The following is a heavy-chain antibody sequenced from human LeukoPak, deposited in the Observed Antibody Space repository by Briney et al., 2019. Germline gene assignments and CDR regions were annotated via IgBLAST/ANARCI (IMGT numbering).Heavy chain of an antibody. CDR1: GGSFSGYF. D-gene: IGHD3-16*02. J-gene: IGHJ2*01. CDR2: INHSGNS. Sequence: SETLSLTCAVYGGSFSGYFWEWIRQPPGKGLEWIGEINHSGNSNSNPSLKTRATISVDTSKNQFSLKLRSVTAADTAVYYCARALQENYVRGSFRPLRRYFDRWGRGTLVAVSS. CDR3: ARALQENYVRGSFRPLRRYFDR. V-gene: IGHV4-34*01.